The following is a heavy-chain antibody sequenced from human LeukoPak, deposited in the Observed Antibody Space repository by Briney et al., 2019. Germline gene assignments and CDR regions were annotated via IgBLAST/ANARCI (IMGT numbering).Heavy chain of an antibody. V-gene: IGHV4-39*01. J-gene: IGHJ4*02. CDR1: GGSISSSSYY. D-gene: IGHD4-17*01. CDR3: ALGVTTSPIHY. CDR2: IYYSGNT. Sequence: ASETLSLTCTVSGGSISSSSYYWGWIRQPPGKGLEWIGNIYYSGNTFYNPSLKSRVTISVDTSKNQFSLKLSSVTAADTAVYYCALGVTTSPIHYWGQGTLVTVSS.